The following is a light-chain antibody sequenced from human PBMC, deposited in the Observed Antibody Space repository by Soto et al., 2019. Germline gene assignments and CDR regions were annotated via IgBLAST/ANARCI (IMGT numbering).Light chain of an antibody. Sequence: DIVLTQSPATLSLSPGERATLSCRASQSVSNNLAWYQQKPGQAPRLLIYDASNRATGIPARFSGSGSGTDFTLIIISLLSEDFAVYYCQQYNNWPLTFGPGTKVDIK. J-gene: IGKJ3*01. CDR1: QSVSNN. CDR3: QQYNNWPLT. CDR2: DAS. V-gene: IGKV3-15*01.